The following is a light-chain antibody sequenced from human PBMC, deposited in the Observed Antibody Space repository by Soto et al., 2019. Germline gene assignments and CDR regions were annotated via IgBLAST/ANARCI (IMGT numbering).Light chain of an antibody. V-gene: IGKV3-20*01. CDR3: QQYGWSPWT. CDR1: QTVSSNY. J-gene: IGKJ1*01. Sequence: PGSRATVSCRASQTVSSNYVAWYQQNPGQAPRLLIYDASSRATGIPDRFSGSGSGTDFTLTISRLEPEDFAVYYCQQYGWSPWTFGQGTKVDI. CDR2: DAS.